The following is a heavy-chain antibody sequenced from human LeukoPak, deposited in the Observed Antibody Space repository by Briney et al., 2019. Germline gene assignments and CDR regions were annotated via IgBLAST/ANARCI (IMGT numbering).Heavy chain of an antibody. CDR1: GYSISSGFY. CDR2: IHYSKMT. Sequence: SETLSLTCTVSGYSISSGFYWGWIRQSPGKGLDWIGSIHYSKMTFYNPSLKSRVTMSLDTSKNRFSLNLSSVTAADTAVYYCARAVGTTTGLFDYWGQGALVTVSS. D-gene: IGHD1-26*01. V-gene: IGHV4-38-2*02. J-gene: IGHJ4*02. CDR3: ARAVGTTTGLFDY.